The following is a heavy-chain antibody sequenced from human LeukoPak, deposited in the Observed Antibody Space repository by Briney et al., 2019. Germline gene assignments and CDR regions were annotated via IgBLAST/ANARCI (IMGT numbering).Heavy chain of an antibody. D-gene: IGHD6-13*01. CDR2: IYPGDSDT. J-gene: IGHJ5*02. Sequence: GESLKIPCKGSGYSFTSYWIGWVRQMPGKGLEWMGIIYPGDSDTRYSPSFQGQVTISADKSISTAYLQWSSLKASDTAMYYCAKSREYSSSWYWFDPWGQGTLVTVSS. V-gene: IGHV5-51*01. CDR3: AKSREYSSSWYWFDP. CDR1: GYSFTSYW.